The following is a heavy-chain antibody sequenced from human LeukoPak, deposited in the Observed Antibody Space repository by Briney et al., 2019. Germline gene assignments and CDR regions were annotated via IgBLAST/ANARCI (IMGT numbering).Heavy chain of an antibody. CDR1: GFTFSSYG. J-gene: IGHJ5*02. V-gene: IGHV3-30*02. Sequence: GGSLRLSCAASGFTFSSYGMHWVRQAPGKGLEWVAFIRYDGSNKYYADSVKGRFTISRDNSKNTLYLQMNSLRAEDTAVYYCAKCPQYDYVWGSYRYPNWFDPWGQGTLVTVSS. CDR3: AKCPQYDYVWGSYRYPNWFDP. CDR2: IRYDGSNK. D-gene: IGHD3-16*02.